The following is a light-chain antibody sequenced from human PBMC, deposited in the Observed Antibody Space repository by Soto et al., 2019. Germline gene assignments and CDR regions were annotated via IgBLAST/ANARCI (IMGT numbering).Light chain of an antibody. V-gene: IGLV1-44*01. J-gene: IGLJ3*02. CDR2: DNI. Sequence: QSVLTQPPSASGTPGQRVTISCSGSSSNIGNNAVNWYQQFPRTAPKLLIYDNIQRPSGVPDRFSGSKSGTSASLAISGLQSEDEADYYCAAWGDNLNGWVFGGGTKVTVL. CDR1: SSNIGNNA. CDR3: AAWGDNLNGWV.